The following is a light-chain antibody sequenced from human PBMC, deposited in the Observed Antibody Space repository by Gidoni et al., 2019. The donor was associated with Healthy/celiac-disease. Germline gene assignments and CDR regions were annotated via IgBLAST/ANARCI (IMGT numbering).Light chain of an antibody. V-gene: IGKV2-28*01. CDR3: MQALQTPT. CDR1: QSLLHSNGYNY. J-gene: IGKJ4*01. Sequence: DIVMTQSPLSLPVTPGEPASISCRSSQSLLHSNGYNYFDWYLQKPGQSPQLLIYLGSNRASGVPDRFSDSGSGTDFTLKISRVEAEDVGVYYCMQALQTPTFGGGTKVEIK. CDR2: LGS.